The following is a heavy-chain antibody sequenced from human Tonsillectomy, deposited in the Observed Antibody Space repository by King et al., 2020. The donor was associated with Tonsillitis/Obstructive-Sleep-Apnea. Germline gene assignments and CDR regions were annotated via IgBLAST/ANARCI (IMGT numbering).Heavy chain of an antibody. D-gene: IGHD5-18*01. CDR1: GGSISSSNW. Sequence: VQLQESGPGLVKPSGTLSLTCAVSGGSISSSNWWSWVRQPPGKGRGWIGEIYHSGSTNDNPSPKRRVTISVEKSKNQFSLKLSSVTAADTAVYYCARGYSYGYDGNWGQGTLVTVSS. CDR3: ARGYSYGYDGN. V-gene: IGHV4-4*02. J-gene: IGHJ4*02. CDR2: IYHSGST.